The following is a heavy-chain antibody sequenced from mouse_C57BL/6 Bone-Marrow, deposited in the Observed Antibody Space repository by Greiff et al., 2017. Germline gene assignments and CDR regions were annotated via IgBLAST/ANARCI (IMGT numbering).Heavy chain of an antibody. D-gene: IGHD1-1*01. J-gene: IGHJ4*01. CDR2: IYPRDGST. V-gene: IGHV1-85*01. CDR1: GYTFTSYE. Sequence: VQLQESGPELVKPGASVKLSCKASGYTFTSYEMNWVKQRPGQGLEWIGWIYPRDGSTKYNEKFKGKATLTVDTSSSTAYMELASLTSEDSAVYFCARRGYYGSLDYWGQGTSVTVSS. CDR3: ARRGYYGSLDY.